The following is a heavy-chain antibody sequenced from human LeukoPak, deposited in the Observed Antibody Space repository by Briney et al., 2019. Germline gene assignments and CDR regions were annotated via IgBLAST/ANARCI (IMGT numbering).Heavy chain of an antibody. CDR3: ARVELTGDLYYYYYMDV. V-gene: IGHV4-34*01. D-gene: IGHD7-27*01. CDR2: MNHSGRS. Sequence: SETLSLTCAVYGGSFSGYYWGWIRQPPGKGLEFIGEMNHSGRSTYSPSLKSRVTISVDTSKNQFSLKLSSVTAADTAVYYCARVELTGDLYYYYYMDVWGKGTTVTVSS. CDR1: GGSFSGYY. J-gene: IGHJ6*03.